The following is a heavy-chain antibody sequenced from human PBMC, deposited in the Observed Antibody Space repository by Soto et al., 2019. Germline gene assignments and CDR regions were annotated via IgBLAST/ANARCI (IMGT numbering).Heavy chain of an antibody. J-gene: IGHJ4*02. D-gene: IGHD3-10*01. V-gene: IGHV3-33*01. CDR3: VRGPYYGSYYFDS. CDR2: LWYDGDDK. CDR1: GFTIGSYG. Sequence: QVLLVESGGGVVQPGTSLRLSCAASGFTIGSYGMHWVRQAPGKGLEWVAGLWYDGDDKYYGDSVKGRLTISRDNSRNTLYLQMNSLRAEDTAVYYCVRGPYYGSYYFDSWGQGTLVTVSS.